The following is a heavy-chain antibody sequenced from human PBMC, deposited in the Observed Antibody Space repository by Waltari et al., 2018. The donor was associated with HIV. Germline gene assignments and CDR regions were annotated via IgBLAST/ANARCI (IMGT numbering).Heavy chain of an antibody. J-gene: IGHJ6*03. CDR3: AREGLSSVFNGIRGRHYYYMDV. D-gene: IGHD3-10*01. CDR1: GGSISTYY. V-gene: IGHV4-59*01. CDR2: IFHTATS. Sequence: QVQLQESGPGLVKPSETLSLTCSVSGGSISTYYWSWIRPAPGKGLELIGYIFHTATSTYNPSLKSRVSISVDTAKNQISLKLSSWTAADTAMYDWAREGLSSVFNGIRGRHYYYMDVWGKGTMVTVSS.